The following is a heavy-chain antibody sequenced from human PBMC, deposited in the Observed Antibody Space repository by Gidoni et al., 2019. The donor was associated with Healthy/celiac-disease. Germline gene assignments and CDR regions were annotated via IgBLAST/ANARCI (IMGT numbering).Heavy chain of an antibody. CDR2: IWYDGSNK. Sequence: ESGGGVVQPGRSLRLSCAASGFTFSSYGMHWVRQAPGKGLEWVAVIWYDGSNKYYADSVKGRFTISRDNSKNTLYLQMNSLRAEDTAVYYCARDFPKDYSNLPDYWGQGTLVTVSS. CDR1: GFTFSSYG. CDR3: ARDFPKDYSNLPDY. V-gene: IGHV3-33*01. D-gene: IGHD4-4*01. J-gene: IGHJ4*02.